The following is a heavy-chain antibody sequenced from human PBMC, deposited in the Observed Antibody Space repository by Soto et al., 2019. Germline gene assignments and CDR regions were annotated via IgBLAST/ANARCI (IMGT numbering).Heavy chain of an antibody. D-gene: IGHD3-9*01. V-gene: IGHV2-26*01. CDR1: GFSLSNARMG. Sequence: QVTLKESGPVLVKPTETLTLTCTVSGFSLSNARMGVSWIRQPPGKALEWLAHIFSNDEKSYSTSLKSRLTISNDTSKSQVFLTMTNMDPVDTATYYCARNLKHYDILTGYYNVIDWGQGTLVTVSS. J-gene: IGHJ4*02. CDR3: ARNLKHYDILTGYYNVID. CDR2: IFSNDEK.